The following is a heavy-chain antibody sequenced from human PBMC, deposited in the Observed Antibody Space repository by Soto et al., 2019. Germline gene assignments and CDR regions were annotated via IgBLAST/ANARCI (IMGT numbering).Heavy chain of an antibody. CDR3: ARVRPNWGYCSGGSCYSKGNELDY. V-gene: IGHV1-3*01. J-gene: IGHJ4*02. CDR2: INAGNGNT. Sequence: RASVKVSCKASGYTFTSYAMHWVRQAPGQRLEWMGWINAGNGNTKYSQKFQGRVTITRDTSASTAYMELSSLRSEDTAVYYCARVRPNWGYCSGGSCYSKGNELDYWGQGTLVTVSS. D-gene: IGHD2-15*01. CDR1: GYTFTSYA.